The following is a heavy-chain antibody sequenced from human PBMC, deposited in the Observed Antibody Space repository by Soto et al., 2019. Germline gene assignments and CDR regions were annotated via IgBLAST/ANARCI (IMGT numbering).Heavy chain of an antibody. D-gene: IGHD2-21*01. CDR3: AITYCRDNAGPRDFEF. J-gene: IGHJ4*02. Sequence: QVQVVQSGAEVKKPESSVKVSCKPSGGTFNTYTVNWVRLAPGHGLEWMGRFIPILDMANYAQKFQDRVTITADRSTFTAYMELNSLTSDDTAVYYCAITYCRDNAGPRDFEFWGPGTRVTVSS. CDR1: GGTFNTYT. V-gene: IGHV1-69*02. CDR2: FIPILDMA.